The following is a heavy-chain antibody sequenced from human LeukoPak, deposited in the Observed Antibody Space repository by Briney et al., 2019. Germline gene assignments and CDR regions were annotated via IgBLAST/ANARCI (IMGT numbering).Heavy chain of an antibody. CDR1: GGSISSYY. J-gene: IGHJ4*02. CDR2: IYYSGST. Sequence: SETLSLTCTVSGGSISSYYWSWIRQPPGKGLEWIGYIYYSGSTNYNPSLKSRATISVDTSKNQFSLKLSTVTAADTAVYYCARGYSGSYYGGAYFDYWGQGTLVTVSS. D-gene: IGHD1-26*01. V-gene: IGHV4-59*01. CDR3: ARGYSGSYYGGAYFDY.